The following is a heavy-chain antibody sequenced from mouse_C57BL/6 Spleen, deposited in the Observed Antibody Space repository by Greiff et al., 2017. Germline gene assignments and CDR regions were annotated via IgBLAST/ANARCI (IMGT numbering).Heavy chain of an antibody. D-gene: IGHD1-1*01. CDR1: GYTFTSYG. J-gene: IGHJ4*01. Sequence: VQLQQSGAELARPGASVKLSCKASGYTFTSYGISWVKQRTGQGLEWIGEIYPRSGTTYYNEKFKGKATLTADKSSSTAYMELRSLTSEDSAVYFCARTGYYGSSDGYAMDCWGQGTSVTVSS. CDR2: IYPRSGTT. V-gene: IGHV1-81*01. CDR3: ARTGYYGSSDGYAMDC.